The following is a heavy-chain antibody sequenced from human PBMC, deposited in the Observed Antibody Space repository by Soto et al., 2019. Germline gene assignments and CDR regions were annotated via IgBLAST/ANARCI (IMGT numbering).Heavy chain of an antibody. J-gene: IGHJ6*03. D-gene: IGHD6-19*01. CDR2: ISAYNGNT. V-gene: IGHV1-18*01. CDR3: ARDRGVAPPVAGNTHYYYYMDV. CDR1: GYSFTNYG. Sequence: QDQLVQSGVEVKKPGASLKVSCKASGYSFTNYGITWVRQAPGQGFEWMGWISAYNGNTKYAQKLQGRVTMTTDASTSTAYLELRSLTSDDTAVYYCARDRGVAPPVAGNTHYYYYMDVWGKGTTVTVSS.